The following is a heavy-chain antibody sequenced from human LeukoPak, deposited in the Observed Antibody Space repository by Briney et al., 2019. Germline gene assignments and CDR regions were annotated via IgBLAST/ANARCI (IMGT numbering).Heavy chain of an antibody. CDR1: GGSFSGYY. CDR2: IYYSGST. V-gene: IGHV4-34*09. J-gene: IGHJ4*02. D-gene: IGHD3-10*01. Sequence: SETLSLTCAVYGGSFSGYYWSWIRQPPGKGLEWIGYIYYSGSTYYNPSLKSRVTISVDTSKNQFSLKLSSVTAADTAVYYCARGEYYFDYWGQGTLVTVSS. CDR3: ARGEYYFDY.